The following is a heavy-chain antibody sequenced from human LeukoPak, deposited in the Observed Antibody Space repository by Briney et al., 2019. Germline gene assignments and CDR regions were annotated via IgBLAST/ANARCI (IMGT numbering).Heavy chain of an antibody. Sequence: GGSLRLFCAASGFTFSSYGMHWVRQAPGKGLEWVAFIRYDGSNKYYADSVKGRFTISRDNSKNTLYLQMNSLRAEDTAVYYCAKDPEAAQYYFDYWGQGTLVTVSS. J-gene: IGHJ4*02. CDR3: AKDPEAAQYYFDY. CDR2: IRYDGSNK. V-gene: IGHV3-30*02. CDR1: GFTFSSYG. D-gene: IGHD6-13*01.